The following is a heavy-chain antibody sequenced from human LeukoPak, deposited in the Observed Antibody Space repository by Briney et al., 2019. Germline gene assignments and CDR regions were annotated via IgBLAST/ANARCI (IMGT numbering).Heavy chain of an antibody. CDR2: IYPDDAGA. D-gene: IGHD3-10*01. CDR3: ARGAYGSGSYYNYSGMDV. CDR1: GDNFGTLW. J-gene: IGHJ6*02. Sequence: GEPLKISGKGSGDNFGTLWVAWVRQIPGKGLGWSGIIYPDDAGARYSTSFKAQATISADKSINTAYMTWSSLKASDTALYFCARGAYGSGSYYNYSGMDVWGQGTTVTV. V-gene: IGHV5-51*01.